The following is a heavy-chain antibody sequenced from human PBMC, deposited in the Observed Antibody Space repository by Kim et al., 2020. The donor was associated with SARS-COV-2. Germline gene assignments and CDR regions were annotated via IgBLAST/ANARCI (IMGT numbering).Heavy chain of an antibody. J-gene: IGHJ4*02. D-gene: IGHD1-26*01. CDR1: GGSIGSSIW. CDR3: ASPAPSGSFPI. Sequence: SETLSLTCAVSGGSIGSSIWWTWVRQPPGQGLEWIGEIYHSGSTNYNPSLKSRVTISVDKSKNQFSLKLSSVTAADTAVYYCASPAPSGSFPIWGQGTLVTVSS. V-gene: IGHV4-4*02. CDR2: IYHSGST.